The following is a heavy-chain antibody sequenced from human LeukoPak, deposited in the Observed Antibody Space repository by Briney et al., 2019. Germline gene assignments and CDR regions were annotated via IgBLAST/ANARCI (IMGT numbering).Heavy chain of an antibody. Sequence: ASVKVSCKASGYTFTSYGISWVRQAPGQGLEWMGWINPNSGGTNYAQKFQGRVTMTRDTSINTAYMELSRLRSDDTAVYYCARDTTGGMDVWGQGTTVTVSS. V-gene: IGHV1-2*02. CDR1: GYTFTSYG. D-gene: IGHD4-4*01. CDR3: ARDTTGGMDV. J-gene: IGHJ6*02. CDR2: INPNSGGT.